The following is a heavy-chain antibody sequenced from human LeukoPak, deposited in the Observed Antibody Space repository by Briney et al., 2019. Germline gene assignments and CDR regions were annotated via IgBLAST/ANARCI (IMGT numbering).Heavy chain of an antibody. D-gene: IGHD3-10*01. V-gene: IGHV1-18*01. Sequence: ASVKVSCKTSGFTFNAHGFSWVRQAPGQGLEWMGWISAYNGNTNYAQKLQGRVTMTTDTSTSTAYMELSSLRSEDTAVYYCASYQLPTPPYGSGSPYYFDYWGQGTLVTVSS. CDR3: ASYQLPTPPYGSGSPYYFDY. J-gene: IGHJ4*02. CDR1: GFTFNAHG. CDR2: ISAYNGNT.